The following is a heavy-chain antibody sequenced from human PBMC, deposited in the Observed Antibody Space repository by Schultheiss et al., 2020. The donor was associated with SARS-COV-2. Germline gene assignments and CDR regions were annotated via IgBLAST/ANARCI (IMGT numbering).Heavy chain of an antibody. CDR3: AKDSGYYDFWSGYSSYFDY. D-gene: IGHD3-3*01. J-gene: IGHJ4*02. CDR2: ISGNGGST. V-gene: IGHV3-43*02. CDR1: GFTFSSYS. Sequence: GGSLRLSCAASGFTFSSYSMNWVRQAPGKGLEYVSAISGNGGSTYYADSVKGRFTISRDNSKNSLYLQMNSLRTEDTALYYCAKDSGYYDFWSGYSSYFDYWGQGTLVTVSS.